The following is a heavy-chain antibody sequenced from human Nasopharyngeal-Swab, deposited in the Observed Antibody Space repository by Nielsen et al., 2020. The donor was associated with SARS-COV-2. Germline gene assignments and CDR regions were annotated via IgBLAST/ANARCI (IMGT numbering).Heavy chain of an antibody. CDR2: IYYSGST. Sequence: SETLSLTCTVSGDSIRSYYWSWIRQPPGKGLEWIGYIYYSGSTYYNPSLESRLTISVDTSKNQFSLKLSSVTAADTAVYYCATPRNDFWSGFDYWGQGTLVTVSS. V-gene: IGHV4-30-4*01. CDR3: ATPRNDFWSGFDY. CDR1: GDSIRSYY. J-gene: IGHJ4*02. D-gene: IGHD3-3*01.